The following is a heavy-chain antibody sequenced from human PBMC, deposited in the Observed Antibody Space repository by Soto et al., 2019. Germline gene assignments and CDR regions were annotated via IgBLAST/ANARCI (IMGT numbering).Heavy chain of an antibody. Sequence: GASVKVSCKASGFTFTSSAMQWVRQARGQRLEWIGWIVVGSGNTNYAQKFQERVTITRDMSTSTAYMELSSLRSEDTAVYYCAATGGCGGDCYSAFDIWGQGTMVTVSS. D-gene: IGHD2-21*02. J-gene: IGHJ3*02. V-gene: IGHV1-58*02. CDR1: GFTFTSSA. CDR2: IVVGSGNT. CDR3: AATGGCGGDCYSAFDI.